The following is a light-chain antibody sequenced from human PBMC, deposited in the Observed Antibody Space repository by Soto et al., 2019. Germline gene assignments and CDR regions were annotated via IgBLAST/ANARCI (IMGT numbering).Light chain of an antibody. Sequence: DIQMTQSPSTLSASVGDRVTITCRASQSISSWLSWYQQKPGKAPKLLIYKASILESGVPSRFSGSGSGTEFTLTISSLQPDDFAVYYCQQYNNWPVPFGQGTRLAIK. J-gene: IGKJ5*01. CDR1: QSISSW. CDR3: QQYNNWPVP. CDR2: KAS. V-gene: IGKV1-5*03.